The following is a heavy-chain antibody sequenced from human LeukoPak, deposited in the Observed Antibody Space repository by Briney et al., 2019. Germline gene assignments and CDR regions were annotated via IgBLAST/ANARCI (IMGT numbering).Heavy chain of an antibody. J-gene: IGHJ6*04. CDR3: AKSPSVYYYYGMDV. Sequence: PGGSLRLSCAASGFTFSSYAMSWVRQAPGKGLEGVSAISGSGGSTYYADSVKGGFTISRDNSKNTLYLQMNSLRAEDTAVYYCAKSPSVYYYYGMDVWGKGTTVTVSS. CDR1: GFTFSSYA. V-gene: IGHV3-23*01. CDR2: ISGSGGST.